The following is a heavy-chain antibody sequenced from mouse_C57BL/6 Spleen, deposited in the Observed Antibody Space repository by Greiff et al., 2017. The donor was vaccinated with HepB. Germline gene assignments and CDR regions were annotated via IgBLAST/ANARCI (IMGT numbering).Heavy chain of an antibody. V-gene: IGHV1-85*01. J-gene: IGHJ3*01. CDR2: IYPRDGST. CDR1: GYTFTSYD. CDR3: AISVAYYINPWFAY. D-gene: IGHD2-5*01. Sequence: QVQLQQSGPELVKPGASVKLSCKASGYTFTSYDINWVKQRPGQGLEWIGWIYPRDGSTKYNEKFKGKATLTVDTSSSTAYMELHSLTSEDSAVYFCAISVAYYINPWFAYWGQGTLVTVSA.